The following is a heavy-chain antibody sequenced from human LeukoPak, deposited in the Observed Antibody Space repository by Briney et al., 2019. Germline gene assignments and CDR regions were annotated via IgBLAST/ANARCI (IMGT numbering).Heavy chain of an antibody. Sequence: SETLSLTCAVYGGSFSGYYWSWIRQPPGKGLEWIGEINHSGSTYYNPSLKSRVTISVDTSKNQFSLKLSSVTAADTAVYYCDSGYYDSSGYFPVDYWGQGTLVTVSS. J-gene: IGHJ4*02. CDR1: GGSFSGYY. D-gene: IGHD3-22*01. CDR3: DSGYYDSSGYFPVDY. CDR2: INHSGST. V-gene: IGHV4-34*01.